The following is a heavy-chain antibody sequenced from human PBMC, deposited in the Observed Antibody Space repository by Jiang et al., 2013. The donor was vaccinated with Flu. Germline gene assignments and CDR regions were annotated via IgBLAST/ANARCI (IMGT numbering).Heavy chain of an antibody. J-gene: IGHJ5*02. CDR3: ARDREDRLDIVDVVPXNWFDT. Sequence: QSGAEVKESRGASVKVSCKASGYHLSRQLYTLGATGPLDKGLSGWDGSTLTVVARNMHRGFRAGSRMTRDTSINTAYMELRRLTFDDTAVYYCARDREDRLDIVDVVPXNWFDTWGQGTLVTVSS. V-gene: IGHV1-2*02. CDR2: STLTVVAR. D-gene: IGHD2-15*01. CDR1: GYHLSRQL.